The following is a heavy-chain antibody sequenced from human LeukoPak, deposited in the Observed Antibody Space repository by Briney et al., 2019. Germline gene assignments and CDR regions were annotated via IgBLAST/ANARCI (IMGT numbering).Heavy chain of an antibody. D-gene: IGHD2-21*02. CDR2: IRQDESER. J-gene: IGHJ3*01. CDR1: GFSFSSYW. Sequence: GGSLRLSCEGSGFSFSSYWMTWVRQLPGKGPEWVANIRQDESERYFADSVKGRFTISRDNAKNSLYLQMNSLRAEDTAVYYCASHTVVVTATHDAFAFWGQGTMVTVSS. V-gene: IGHV3-7*03. CDR3: ASHTVVVTATHDAFAF.